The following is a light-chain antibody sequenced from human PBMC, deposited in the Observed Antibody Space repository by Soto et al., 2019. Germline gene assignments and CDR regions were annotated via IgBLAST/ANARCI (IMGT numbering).Light chain of an antibody. CDR1: QTVSSNY. V-gene: IGKV3-20*01. Sequence: EIEMTQSPATLSVSPGERATLSCRASQTVSSNYLAWYQQKPGQAPRLLIYGASSRATGIPDRFSGSGSGTDFTLTISRLEPEDFAVYYCQQYGSSPLFGQGTKVDI. CDR2: GAS. J-gene: IGKJ1*01. CDR3: QQYGSSPL.